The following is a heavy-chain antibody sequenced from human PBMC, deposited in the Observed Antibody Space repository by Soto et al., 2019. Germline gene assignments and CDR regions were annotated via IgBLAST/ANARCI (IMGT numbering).Heavy chain of an antibody. CDR2: TYYRSKWYN. Sequence: PSQTLSLTCAISGDSVSGNSAAWNWIRQSPSRGLEWLGRTYYRSKWYNDYAVSVKSRITVTPDTSKNQFSLHLNSVTPEDTAVNYCAREVPYHESSDSYFDYWGQGALVAVSS. CDR3: AREVPYHESSDSYFDY. D-gene: IGHD6-19*01. V-gene: IGHV6-1*01. J-gene: IGHJ4*02. CDR1: GDSVSGNSAA.